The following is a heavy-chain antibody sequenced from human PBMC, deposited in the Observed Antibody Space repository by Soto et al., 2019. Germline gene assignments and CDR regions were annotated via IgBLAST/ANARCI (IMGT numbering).Heavy chain of an antibody. D-gene: IGHD6-19*01. V-gene: IGHV1-69*02. J-gene: IGHJ1*01. CDR2: IIPILGIA. CDR1: GGTFSSYT. Sequence: ASVKVSCKASGGTFSSYTISWVRQAPGQGLEWMGRIIPILGIANYAQKFQGRVTITADKSTSTAYMELSSLRSEDTAVYYCARVGSEAVAAEYFQHWGQGTLVTISS. CDR3: ARVGSEAVAAEYFQH.